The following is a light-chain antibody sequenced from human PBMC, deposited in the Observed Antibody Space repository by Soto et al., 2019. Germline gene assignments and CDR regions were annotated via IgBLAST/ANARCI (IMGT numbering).Light chain of an antibody. CDR2: KAS. CDR3: QHYNSYTT. Sequence: DIQMTQSPSTLSASVGDRVTITCRASQSISSWLAWYQQKPGKAPKLLIYKASMLESGVPSRSSGSGSATESTLTISSLQPDYFVPYYCQHYNSYTTFGGGTKVQIK. J-gene: IGKJ4*01. V-gene: IGKV1-5*03. CDR1: QSISSW.